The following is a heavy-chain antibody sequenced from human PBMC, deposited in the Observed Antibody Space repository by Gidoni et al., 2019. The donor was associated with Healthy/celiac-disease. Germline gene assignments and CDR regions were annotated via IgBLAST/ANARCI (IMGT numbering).Heavy chain of an antibody. J-gene: IGHJ6*02. Sequence: QVQLVQSGAEVKKPGASVKVSCKASGYTFTSYYMPWVRQAPGQGLEWMGIINPSGGSTSYAQKFQGRVTMTRDTSTSTVYMELSSLRSEDTAVYYCARSLGPRAARDYYYYGMDVWGQGTTVTVSS. CDR2: INPSGGST. CDR3: ARSLGPRAARDYYYYGMDV. V-gene: IGHV1-46*01. D-gene: IGHD6-6*01. CDR1: GYTFTSYY.